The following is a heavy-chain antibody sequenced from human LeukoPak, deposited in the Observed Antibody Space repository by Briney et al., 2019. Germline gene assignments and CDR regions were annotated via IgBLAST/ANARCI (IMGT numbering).Heavy chain of an antibody. CDR3: ARTSVAGKEGDWFDP. D-gene: IGHD6-19*01. J-gene: IGHJ5*02. Sequence: SETLSLTCTVSGGSISSYYWSWIRQPPGKGLEWIGYIYYSGSTNYNPSPKSRVTISVDTSKNQFSLKVNSVTAADTAVYYCARTSVAGKEGDWFDPWGQGTLVTVSS. V-gene: IGHV4-59*01. CDR2: IYYSGST. CDR1: GGSISSYY.